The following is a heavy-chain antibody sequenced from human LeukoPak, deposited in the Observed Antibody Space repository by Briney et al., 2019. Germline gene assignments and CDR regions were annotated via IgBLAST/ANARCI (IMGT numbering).Heavy chain of an antibody. V-gene: IGHV3-23*01. D-gene: IGHD1-26*01. Sequence: HPGGSLRLSCAASGFTFSSYAMSWVRQAPGKGLEWVSAISGSGYTTDYADSVKGRFTMSRDNSKNTLYLQMNSLRAEDTALYYCAKSELLPIPHNFDYWGQGTLVTVSS. J-gene: IGHJ4*02. CDR2: ISGSGYTT. CDR3: AKSELLPIPHNFDY. CDR1: GFTFSSYA.